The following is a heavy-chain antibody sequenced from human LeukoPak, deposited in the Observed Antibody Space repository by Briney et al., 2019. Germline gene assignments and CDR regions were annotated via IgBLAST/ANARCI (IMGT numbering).Heavy chain of an antibody. CDR2: ISGSGGST. CDR3: AKTVVPAAIEYYFDY. CDR1: GFTFSSYA. V-gene: IGHV3-23*01. J-gene: IGHJ4*02. Sequence: GGSLRLSCAASGFTFSSYAMSWVRQAPGKGLEWVSAISGSGGSTYYADSVKGRFTISRDNSKKTLYLQVNSLRAEDTAVYYCAKTVVPAAIEYYFDYWGQGTLVTVSS. D-gene: IGHD2-2*01.